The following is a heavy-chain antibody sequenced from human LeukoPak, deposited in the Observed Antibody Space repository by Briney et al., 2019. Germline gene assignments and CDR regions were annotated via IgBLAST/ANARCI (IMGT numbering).Heavy chain of an antibody. Sequence: GESLKISCKGFGYSFTTYWIGWVRQMPGKGLEYVGVIYPSDSDTRYSPSFQGQVTISADKSIGTVYQEWSSLKASDTAMYYCARHNIGGWFRASNHEYFQHWGQGTLVTVSS. CDR3: ARHNIGGWFRASNHEYFQH. D-gene: IGHD2/OR15-2a*01. CDR2: IYPSDSDT. J-gene: IGHJ1*01. V-gene: IGHV5-51*01. CDR1: GYSFTTYW.